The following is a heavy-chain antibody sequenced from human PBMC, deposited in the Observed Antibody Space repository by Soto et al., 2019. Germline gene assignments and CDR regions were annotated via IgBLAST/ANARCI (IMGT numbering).Heavy chain of an antibody. Sequence: ASVKVSCKASGYTFTSYTMHWVRQAPGQRLEWMGWINAGNGNTKYSQKLQGRVTITRDTSASTVFIELSSLTSEDTALYYCARGQGNSGYDPLDFWGLGTLVTVAS. CDR1: GYTFTSYT. J-gene: IGHJ4*02. D-gene: IGHD5-12*01. CDR2: INAGNGNT. V-gene: IGHV1-3*01. CDR3: ARGQGNSGYDPLDF.